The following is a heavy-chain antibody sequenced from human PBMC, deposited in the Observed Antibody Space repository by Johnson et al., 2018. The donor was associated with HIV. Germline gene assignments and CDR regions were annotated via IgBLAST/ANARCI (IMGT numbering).Heavy chain of an antibody. CDR3: ARGNYYGSGSYGAFDI. V-gene: IGHV3-30-3*01. Sequence: QVQLVESGGGVIRPGGSLRLSCAASGFTFSSYTMHWVRQAPGKGLEWVAVISYDGDNKYYADSVKGRFTISRDNSKNTLYLQMNSLRAEDTALYYCARGNYYGSGSYGAFDIWGQGTMVTVSS. CDR2: ISYDGDNK. CDR1: GFTFSSYT. D-gene: IGHD3-10*01. J-gene: IGHJ3*02.